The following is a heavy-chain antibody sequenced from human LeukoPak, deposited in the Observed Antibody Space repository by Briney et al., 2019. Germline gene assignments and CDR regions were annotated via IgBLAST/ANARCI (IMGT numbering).Heavy chain of an antibody. CDR3: ARDDGIGSSSPHFDY. J-gene: IGHJ4*02. CDR2: IIPIFGTA. V-gene: IGHV1-69*01. Sequence: PEASVKPSCKASGRTFSSYAISWVRQAPGQGLEWMGGIIPIFGTANYAQKFQGRVTITADQSTSTAYMELSSLRSEDTAVYYCARDDGIGSSSPHFDYWGQGTLVTVS. D-gene: IGHD6-13*01. CDR1: GRTFSSYA.